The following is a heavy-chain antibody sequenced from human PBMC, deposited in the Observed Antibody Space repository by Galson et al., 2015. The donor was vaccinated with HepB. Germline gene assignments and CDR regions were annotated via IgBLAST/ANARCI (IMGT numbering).Heavy chain of an antibody. CDR1: SSSSYY. Sequence: SSSSYYWGWIRQPPGKGLEWIGSIYYSGSTYYNPSLKSRVTISVDTSKNQFSLKLSSVTAADTAVYYCARLGLYDILTGYYFLNWFDPWGQGTLVTVSS. J-gene: IGHJ5*02. D-gene: IGHD3-9*01. CDR2: IYYSGST. V-gene: IGHV4-39*01. CDR3: ARLGLYDILTGYYFLNWFDP.